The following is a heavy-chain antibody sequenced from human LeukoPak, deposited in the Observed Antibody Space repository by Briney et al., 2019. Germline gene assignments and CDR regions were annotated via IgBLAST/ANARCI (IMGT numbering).Heavy chain of an antibody. V-gene: IGHV3-23*01. J-gene: IGHJ3*01. D-gene: IGHD2-2*01. CDR2: FGLYGGTT. CDR1: GLIFSSYA. Sequence: GGSLRLSCAASGLIFSSYAMTWVRQAPGKGLEWVSSFGLYGGTTHYADSVKGRFTISRDNSKNTLYLQMTSLRADDTAGYYCVKDSSTTSWYFAFDVWGQGTMVAVSS. CDR3: VKDSSTTSWYFAFDV.